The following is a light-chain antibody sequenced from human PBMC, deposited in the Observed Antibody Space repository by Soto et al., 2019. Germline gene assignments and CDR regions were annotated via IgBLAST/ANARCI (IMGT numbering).Light chain of an antibody. CDR1: QSVSSN. J-gene: IGKJ1*01. CDR3: QHYNNCRGP. V-gene: IGKV3-15*01. Sequence: ELVMTQSPATLSVSPGESATLSCRASQSVSSNLAWYQQKPGQAPRLLIYGASTRATDIPARFSGSGSGTDFTLTINSLQSEDFAVYDGQHYNNCRGPFGQGTKVYIK. CDR2: GAS.